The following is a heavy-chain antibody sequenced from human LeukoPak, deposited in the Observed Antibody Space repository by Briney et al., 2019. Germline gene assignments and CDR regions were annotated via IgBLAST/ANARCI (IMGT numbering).Heavy chain of an antibody. D-gene: IGHD6-19*01. Sequence: PGGSLRLSCAASGFTFSSYGMHWVRQAPGKGLEWVAVISYDGSNKYYADSVKGRFTISRDNSKNTLYLQMNSLRAEDTAVYYCAKDRKQWLNDAFDIWGRGTMVTVSS. CDR3: AKDRKQWLNDAFDI. CDR1: GFTFSSYG. CDR2: ISYDGSNK. J-gene: IGHJ3*02. V-gene: IGHV3-30*18.